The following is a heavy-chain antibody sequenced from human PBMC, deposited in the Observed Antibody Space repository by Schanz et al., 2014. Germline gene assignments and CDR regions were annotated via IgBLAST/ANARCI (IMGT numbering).Heavy chain of an antibody. Sequence: EVQLVESGGGVVRPGGSLRLSCAASGFTFENYALTWVRQVPGKGLEWVSAISGGGGTTYYADSVKGRFTISRDNAKNTVYIQMNSLRAEDTAVYYCARSRSGFYFDYWGQGTLXTVSS. CDR2: ISGGGGTT. CDR1: GFTFENYA. D-gene: IGHD1-26*01. J-gene: IGHJ4*02. CDR3: ARSRSGFYFDY. V-gene: IGHV3-23*04.